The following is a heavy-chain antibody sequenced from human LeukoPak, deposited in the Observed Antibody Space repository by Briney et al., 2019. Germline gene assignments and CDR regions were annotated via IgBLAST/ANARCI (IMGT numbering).Heavy chain of an antibody. Sequence: ASETLSLICTVSGGSISSGGYYWSWIRQHPGKGLEWIGYIYYSGSTYYNPSLKSRVTISVDTSKNQFSLKLSSVTAADTAVYYCARDGGGMGAPYFDYWGQGTLVTVSS. CDR3: ARDGGGMGAPYFDY. CDR1: GGSISSGGYY. J-gene: IGHJ4*02. CDR2: IYYSGST. D-gene: IGHD1-26*01. V-gene: IGHV4-31*03.